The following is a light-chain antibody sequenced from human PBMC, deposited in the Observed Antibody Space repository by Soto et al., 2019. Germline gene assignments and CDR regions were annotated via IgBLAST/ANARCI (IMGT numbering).Light chain of an antibody. CDR2: EGS. CDR3: CSYAGSSTPYV. V-gene: IGLV2-23*01. CDR1: SSDVGSYNL. Sequence: QSALTQPASVSGSPGQSITISCTGTSSDVGSYNLVSWYQQHPGKAPKLMIYEGSKRPSGVSNRFSGSKSGNTASLTISGLQADDEADYYCCSYAGSSTPYVFGTGTKDTVL. J-gene: IGLJ1*01.